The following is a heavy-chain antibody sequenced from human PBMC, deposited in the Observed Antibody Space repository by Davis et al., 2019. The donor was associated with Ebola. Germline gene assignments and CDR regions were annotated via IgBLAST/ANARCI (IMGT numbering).Heavy chain of an antibody. CDR3: ARVSYRAGTGQYYFDY. D-gene: IGHD6-19*01. V-gene: IGHV3-20*01. Sequence: PGGSLRLSCAASGFTFDDYGMSWVRQAPGKGLEWVSGINWNGGSTGYADSVKGRFTISRDNAKNSLYLQMNSLRAEDTALYHCARVSYRAGTGQYYFDYWGQGTLVTVSS. CDR1: GFTFDDYG. J-gene: IGHJ4*02. CDR2: INWNGGST.